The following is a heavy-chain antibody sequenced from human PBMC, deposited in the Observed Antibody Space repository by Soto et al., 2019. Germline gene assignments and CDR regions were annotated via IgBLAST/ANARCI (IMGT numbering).Heavy chain of an antibody. J-gene: IGHJ4*02. Sequence: GGSLRLSCAASGFTFSSYSMNWVRQAPGKGLEWVSSISSSSSYIYYADSVKGRFTISRDNAKNSLYLQMNSLRAEDTAVYYCAREGVGSAQNDYWGQGTQVTVSS. CDR1: GFTFSSYS. D-gene: IGHD1-26*01. V-gene: IGHV3-21*01. CDR2: ISSSSSYI. CDR3: AREGVGSAQNDY.